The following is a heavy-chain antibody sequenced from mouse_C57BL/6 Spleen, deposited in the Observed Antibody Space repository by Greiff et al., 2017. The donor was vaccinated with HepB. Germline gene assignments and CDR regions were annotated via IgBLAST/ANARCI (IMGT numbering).Heavy chain of an antibody. CDR2: ISSGSSTI. Sequence: DVHLVESGGGLVKPGGSLKLSCAASGFTFSDYGMHWVRQAPEKGLEWVAYISSGSSTIYYADTVKGRFTISRDNAKNTLFLQMTSLRSEDTAMYYCASPYDGYYVYAMDYWGQGTSVTVSS. V-gene: IGHV5-17*01. CDR3: ASPYDGYYVYAMDY. J-gene: IGHJ4*01. CDR1: GFTFSDYG. D-gene: IGHD2-3*01.